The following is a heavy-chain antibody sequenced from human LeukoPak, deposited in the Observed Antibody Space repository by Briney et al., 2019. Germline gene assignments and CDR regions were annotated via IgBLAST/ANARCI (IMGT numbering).Heavy chain of an antibody. J-gene: IGHJ3*02. CDR2: IWHDGTNK. D-gene: IGHD3-10*01. CDR1: GFTFSSYA. CDR3: ARGRDLPAFDI. V-gene: IGHV3-33*08. Sequence: GGSLRLPCAASGFTFSSYAMSWVRQAPGKGLEWVAVIWHDGTNKHYADSVKGRFTISRDNSKNTLYLQMDSLRVEDTAVYYCARGRDLPAFDIWGQGTLVTVSS.